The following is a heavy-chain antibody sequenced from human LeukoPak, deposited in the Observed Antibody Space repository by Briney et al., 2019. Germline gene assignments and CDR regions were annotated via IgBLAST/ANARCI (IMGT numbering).Heavy chain of an antibody. V-gene: IGHV4-39*01. Sequence: SETLSLTCTVSGGSISSSSYYWGWIRQPPGKGLEWIGNIYHSGNTYYNPSLKSRATISVDTSNNQFSLQLSSVTAADTAVYYCGRHGGDNSGWYWDYWGQGTLVTVSS. CDR3: GRHGGDNSGWYWDY. D-gene: IGHD6-19*01. CDR2: IYHSGNT. CDR1: GGSISSSSYY. J-gene: IGHJ4*02.